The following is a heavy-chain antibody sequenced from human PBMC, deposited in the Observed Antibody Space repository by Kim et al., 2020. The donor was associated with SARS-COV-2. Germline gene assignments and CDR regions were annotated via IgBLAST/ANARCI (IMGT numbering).Heavy chain of an antibody. J-gene: IGHJ6*02. V-gene: IGHV4-31*03. D-gene: IGHD3-22*01. CDR1: GGSINTDGYY. CDR3: ARENFFDTRRGADV. CDR2: VFYNGRT. Sequence: SETLSLTCSVFGGSINTDGYYWTWIRQRPGQGLEWIGYVFYNGRTYYNASLKNRLTMSIDTSTNQFSLHLNSVTAADTAVYYCARENFFDTRRGADVWGQGITVIVSS.